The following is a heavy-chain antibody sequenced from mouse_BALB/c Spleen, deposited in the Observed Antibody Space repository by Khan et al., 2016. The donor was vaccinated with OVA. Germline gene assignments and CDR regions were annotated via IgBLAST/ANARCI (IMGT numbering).Heavy chain of an antibody. CDR1: GYSITSDYA. D-gene: IGHD1-1*01. V-gene: IGHV3-2*02. Sequence: EVQLVESGPGLVKPSQSLSLTCTVTGYSITSDYAWNWIRQFPGNKLEWMGYISYSGSTSYNPSLKSRISITRDTSKNQFFLQLTSVTTEDTATYCCARQNYYGYTMDYWGQGTSVTVSS. CDR3: ARQNYYGYTMDY. CDR2: ISYSGST. J-gene: IGHJ4*01.